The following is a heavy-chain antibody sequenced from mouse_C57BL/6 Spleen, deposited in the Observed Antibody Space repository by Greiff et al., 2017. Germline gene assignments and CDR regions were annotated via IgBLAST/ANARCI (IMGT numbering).Heavy chain of an antibody. Sequence: VQLQQSGAELARPGASVKLSCKASGYTFTSYGISWVKQRTGQGLEWIGEIYPRSGNTSYNEKFKGKATLTAGKSSSTAYMELRSLTSEDSAVYFGGALITTVVATEDYFDYWGQGTTLTVSS. CDR2: IYPRSGNT. D-gene: IGHD1-1*01. CDR3: GALITTVVATEDYFDY. CDR1: GYTFTSYG. V-gene: IGHV1-81*01. J-gene: IGHJ2*01.